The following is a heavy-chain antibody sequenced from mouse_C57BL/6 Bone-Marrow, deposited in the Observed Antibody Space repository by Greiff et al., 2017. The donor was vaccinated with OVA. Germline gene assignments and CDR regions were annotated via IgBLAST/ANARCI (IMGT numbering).Heavy chain of an antibody. CDR3: AFITTVRGY. CDR2: INPSSGYT. Sequence: QVHVKQSGAELARPGASVKMSCKASGYTFTSYTMHWVKQRPGQGLEWIGYINPSSGYTKYNQKFKDKATLTADKSSSTAYMQLSSLTSEDSAVYYCAFITTVRGYWGQGTTLTVSS. J-gene: IGHJ2*01. D-gene: IGHD1-1*01. V-gene: IGHV1-4*01. CDR1: GYTFTSYT.